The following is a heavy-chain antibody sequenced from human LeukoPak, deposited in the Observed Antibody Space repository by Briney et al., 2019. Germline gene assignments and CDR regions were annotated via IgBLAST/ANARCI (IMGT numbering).Heavy chain of an antibody. D-gene: IGHD2-2*01. CDR1: GFTVSNNY. J-gene: IGHJ4*02. CDR3: AKWYCSSNTCYYDY. V-gene: IGHV3-53*01. Sequence: PGGSLRLSCAASGFTVSNNYMSWVRQAPGKGLEWVSFIYNTGDTYYADSVKGRFTISRDSSKNTLFLQMNSLRAEDTAVYYCAKWYCSSNTCYYDYWGLGTLVTVSS. CDR2: IYNTGDT.